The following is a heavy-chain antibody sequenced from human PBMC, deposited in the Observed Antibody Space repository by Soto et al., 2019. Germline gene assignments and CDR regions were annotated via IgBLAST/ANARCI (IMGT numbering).Heavy chain of an antibody. Sequence: QVQLVQSGAEVKKPGASVKVSCKASGYTFISYGISWVRQAPGQGLEWMGWISAHNGNTNYADKLQGRVTMTTDTSTSTDYMELRRLRSDDTALYSCARDDITAPGGGDYWGQGTLVTVSS. CDR1: GYTFISYG. D-gene: IGHD6-13*01. V-gene: IGHV1-18*01. J-gene: IGHJ4*02. CDR2: ISAHNGNT. CDR3: ARDDITAPGGGDY.